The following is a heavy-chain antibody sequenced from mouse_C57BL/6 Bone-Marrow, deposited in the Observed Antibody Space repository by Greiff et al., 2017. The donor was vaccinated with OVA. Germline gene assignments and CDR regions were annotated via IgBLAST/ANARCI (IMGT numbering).Heavy chain of an antibody. J-gene: IGHJ2*01. CDR1: GYSITSGYY. CDR2: ISYDGSN. Sequence: EVKLMESGPGLVKPSQSLSLTCSVTGYSITSGYYWNWIRQFPGNKLEWMGYISYDGSNNYNPSLKNRISITRDTSKNQFFLKLNSVTTEDTATYYCARGGLLHYWGQGTTLTVSS. V-gene: IGHV3-6*01. D-gene: IGHD1-1*01. CDR3: ARGGLLHY.